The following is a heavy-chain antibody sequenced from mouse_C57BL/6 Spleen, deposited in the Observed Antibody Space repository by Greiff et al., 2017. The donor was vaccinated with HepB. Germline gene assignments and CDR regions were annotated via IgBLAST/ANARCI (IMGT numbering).Heavy chain of an antibody. J-gene: IGHJ1*03. V-gene: IGHV14-3*01. CDR3: ASPYYYGSSYGYFDV. D-gene: IGHD1-1*01. CDR2: IDPANGNT. Sequence: VQLQQPVAELVRPGASVKLSCTASGFNIKNTYMHWVKQRPEQGLEWIGRIDPANGNTKYAPKFQGKATITADTSSNTAYLQLSSLTSEDTAIYYCASPYYYGSSYGYFDVWGTGTTVTVSS. CDR1: GFNIKNTY.